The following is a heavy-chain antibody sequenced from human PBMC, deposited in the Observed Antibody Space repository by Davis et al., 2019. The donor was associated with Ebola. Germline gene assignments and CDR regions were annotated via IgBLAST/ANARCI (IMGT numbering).Heavy chain of an antibody. CDR2: IYHTGDT. Sequence: ESLKISCAASGFTFSDYYMSWVRQAPGKGLEWIGEIYHTGDTNYNPSLKSRVTISVDTSKNQFSLRLNSVTAADTAVYYCARVNFCIGGSCYSHDHWGQGTLVTVSS. J-gene: IGHJ5*02. CDR1: GFTFSDYY. D-gene: IGHD2-15*01. V-gene: IGHV4-34*01. CDR3: ARVNFCIGGSCYSHDH.